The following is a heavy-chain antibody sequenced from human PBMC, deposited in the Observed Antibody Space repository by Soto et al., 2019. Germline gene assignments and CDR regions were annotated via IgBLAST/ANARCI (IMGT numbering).Heavy chain of an antibody. CDR2: ISYDATNK. J-gene: IGHJ3*01. CDR3: ARDGGSY. V-gene: IGHV3-30-3*01. CDR1: GFTFSTYA. D-gene: IGHD3-10*01. Sequence: QVRLVESGGGVVQPGRSLRLSCAASGFTFSTYAMHWLRRAPGKGLEWVAVISYDATNKYYADSVKGRFTISRDNSNNTLSLQINSLRAEDTALYYCARDGGSYWGQGTMVIVSS.